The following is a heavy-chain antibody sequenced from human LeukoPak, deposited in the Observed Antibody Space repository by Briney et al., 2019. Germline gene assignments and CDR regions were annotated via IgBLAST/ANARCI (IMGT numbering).Heavy chain of an antibody. J-gene: IGHJ6*02. CDR3: ARTDYGDYYYYGMDV. CDR2: IIPIFGTA. CDR1: GGTFISYA. V-gene: IGHV1-69*13. D-gene: IGHD4-17*01. Sequence: SVKVSCKASGGTFISYAISWVRQAPGQGLEWMGGIIPIFGTANYAQKFQGRVTITADESTSTAYMELSSLRSEDTAVYYCARTDYGDYYYYGMDVWGQGTTVTVSS.